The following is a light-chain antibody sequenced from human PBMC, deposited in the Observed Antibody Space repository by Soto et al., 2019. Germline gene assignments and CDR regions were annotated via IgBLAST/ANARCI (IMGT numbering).Light chain of an antibody. CDR2: LGS. CDR3: MQALQTPTT. J-gene: IGKJ1*01. V-gene: IGKV2-28*01. Sequence: DIVMTQSPLSLPVTPGEPASIPCMSSQSLLHSNGYNYLDWYLQKPGQSPQLLIYLGSNRASGVPDRFSGSGSGTDFTLKISRVEAEDVGVYYCMQALQTPTTFGQGTKVDI. CDR1: QSLLHSNGYNY.